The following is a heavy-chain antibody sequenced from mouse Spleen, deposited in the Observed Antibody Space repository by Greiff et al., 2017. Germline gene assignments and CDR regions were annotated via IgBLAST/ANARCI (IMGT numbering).Heavy chain of an antibody. D-gene: IGHD1-1*01. CDR1: GFSLTSYG. J-gene: IGHJ1*01. CDR2: IWRGGST. Sequence: VQLQQSGPGLVQPSQSLSITCTVSGFSLTSYGVHWVRQSPGKGLEWLGVIWRGGSTDYNAAFMSRLSITKDNSKSQVFFKMNSLQADDTAIYYCAKNNYYGNWYFDVWGAGTTVTVSS. CDR3: AKNNYYGNWYFDV. V-gene: IGHV2-5*01.